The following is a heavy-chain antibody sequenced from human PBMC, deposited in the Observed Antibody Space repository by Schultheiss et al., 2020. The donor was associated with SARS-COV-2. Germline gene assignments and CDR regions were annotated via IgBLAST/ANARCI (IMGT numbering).Heavy chain of an antibody. V-gene: IGHV3-48*04. CDR1: GFTFRTYN. CDR3: ASTPSSVAYYYYYYMDV. J-gene: IGHJ6*03. D-gene: IGHD3-22*01. CDR2: ISSSSSTI. Sequence: GGSLRLSCAASGFTFRTYNMNWVRQAPGKGLEWVSYISSSSSTIYYADSVKGRFTISRDNAKNSLYLQMNSLRAEDTAVYYCASTPSSVAYYYYYYMDVWGKGTMVTVSS.